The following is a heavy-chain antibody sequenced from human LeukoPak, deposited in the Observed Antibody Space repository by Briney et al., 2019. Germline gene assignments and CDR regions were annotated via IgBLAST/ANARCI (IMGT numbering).Heavy chain of an antibody. D-gene: IGHD6-13*01. CDR3: AKDSIRFQGIAAAAPFDY. CDR1: GFTFDDYT. V-gene: IGHV3-43*01. Sequence: GGSLRLSXAASGFTFDDYTMHWVRQAPGKGLEWGSLISWDGGSTYYADSVKGRFTISRDNSKNSLYLQMNSLRTEDTALYYCAKDSIRFQGIAAAAPFDYWGQGTLVTVSS. J-gene: IGHJ4*02. CDR2: ISWDGGST.